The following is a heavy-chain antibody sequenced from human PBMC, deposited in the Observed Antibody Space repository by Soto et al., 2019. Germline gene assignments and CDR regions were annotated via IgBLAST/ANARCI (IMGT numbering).Heavy chain of an antibody. CDR2: IWYDGSNK. J-gene: IGHJ3*02. Sequence: GGSLRLSCAASGFTFSSYGMHWVRQAPGKGLEWVAVIWYDGSNKYYADSVKGRFTISRDNSKNTLYLQMNSLRAEDTAVYYCARPFMNKRGPFDAFDIWGQGTMVTVSS. D-gene: IGHD3-16*01. V-gene: IGHV3-33*01. CDR1: GFTFSSYG. CDR3: ARPFMNKRGPFDAFDI.